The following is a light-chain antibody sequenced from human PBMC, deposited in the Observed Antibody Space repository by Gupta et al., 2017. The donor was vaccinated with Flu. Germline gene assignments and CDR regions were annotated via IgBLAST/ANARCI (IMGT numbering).Light chain of an antibody. Sequence: QSVLTQTPSASGTPGQRDTISCSGSSPNIGSNTVNWYQQLPGTAPKLLIYSNNQRPSGVPDRFSGSKSGTSASLAISGLQSEDEADYYCAAWDDSLNGWVFGGGTKLTVL. CDR1: SPNIGSNT. CDR2: SNN. J-gene: IGLJ3*02. V-gene: IGLV1-44*01. CDR3: AAWDDSLNGWV.